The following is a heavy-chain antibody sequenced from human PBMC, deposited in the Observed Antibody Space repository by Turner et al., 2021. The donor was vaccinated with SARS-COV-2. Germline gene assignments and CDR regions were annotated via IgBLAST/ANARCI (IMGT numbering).Heavy chain of an antibody. CDR3: ARDRRAAAGTGWFDP. Sequence: QVQLVQSGAEVKKHGASVQVSCKASGYTFTSYDISWVRQAPGQGLEWMGWISAYNGNTNYAQKLQGRVTMTTDTSTSTAYMELRSLRSDDTAVYYCARDRRAAAGTGWFDPWGQGTLVTVSS. J-gene: IGHJ5*02. V-gene: IGHV1-18*01. D-gene: IGHD6-13*01. CDR2: ISAYNGNT. CDR1: GYTFTSYD.